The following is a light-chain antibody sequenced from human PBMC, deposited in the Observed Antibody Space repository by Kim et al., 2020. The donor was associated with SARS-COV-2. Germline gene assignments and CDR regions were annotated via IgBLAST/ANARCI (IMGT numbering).Light chain of an antibody. Sequence: SSELTQDPAVSVALGQTVRITCQGDSLRSYYASWYQQKPGQAPVLVIYGKNSRPPGIPDRFSGSTSGNTASLTITGARAEDEADYYCNSRDSNNAHFVFGSGTKVTVL. CDR3: NSRDSNNAHFV. CDR1: SLRSYY. J-gene: IGLJ1*01. CDR2: GKN. V-gene: IGLV3-19*01.